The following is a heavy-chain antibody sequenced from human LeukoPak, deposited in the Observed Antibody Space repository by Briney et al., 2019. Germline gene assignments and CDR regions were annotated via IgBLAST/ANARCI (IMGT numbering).Heavy chain of an antibody. CDR2: IKSKTDGGTK. Sequence: PGGSLRLSCAASGFTISAAWMNWVRQAPGKGLEWVGRIKSKTDGGTKDYAAPVEDRFTISRDDSKNTLYLQMNSLKTEDTAVYYCTTDAIIGAAGFDYWGRGTLVTVSS. V-gene: IGHV3-15*01. CDR3: TTDAIIGAAGFDY. D-gene: IGHD6-13*01. J-gene: IGHJ4*02. CDR1: GFTISAAW.